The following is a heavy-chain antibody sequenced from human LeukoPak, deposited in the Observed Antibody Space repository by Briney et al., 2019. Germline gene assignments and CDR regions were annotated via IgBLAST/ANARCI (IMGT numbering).Heavy chain of an antibody. D-gene: IGHD6-13*01. CDR2: INPNSGGT. CDR1: GYTFTGYY. CDR3: ARDASSSWYGNWFDP. Sequence: GASVKVSCKASGYTFTGYYMHWVRQAPGQGLEWMGWINPNSGGTNYAQKFQGRVTMTRDTSISTAYMGLSRLRSDDTAVYYCARDASSSWYGNWFDPWGQGTLVTVSS. J-gene: IGHJ5*02. V-gene: IGHV1-2*02.